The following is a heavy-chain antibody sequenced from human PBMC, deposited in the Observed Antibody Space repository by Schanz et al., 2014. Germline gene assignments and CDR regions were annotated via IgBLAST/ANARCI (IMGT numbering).Heavy chain of an antibody. CDR1: GFTFNDYA. D-gene: IGHD5-18*01. CDR3: AREEGYGYGPGAFDI. J-gene: IGHJ3*02. CDR2: ISDSGGSM. Sequence: QVQLVESGGGVVQPGRSLRLSCAASGFTFNDYAMHLVRQAPGKGLEWVSAISDSGGSMFYADSVKGRFTISRDNSKNTVHLQMNSLRAEDTAVYYCAREEGYGYGPGAFDIWGQGTMVTVSS. V-gene: IGHV3-30*04.